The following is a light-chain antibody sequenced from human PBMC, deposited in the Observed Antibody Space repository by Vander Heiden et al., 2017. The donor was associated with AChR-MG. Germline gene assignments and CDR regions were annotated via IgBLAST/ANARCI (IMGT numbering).Light chain of an antibody. CDR3: QQYNSYSIT. CDR1: RSSRRW. J-gene: IGKJ5*01. CDR2: KAS. V-gene: IGKV1-5*03. Sequence: DIQMTPSPSTLSASVGDRDTITCGARRSSRRWWAWYQQKPGKAPKLLIYKASSLERGVPSRFSGSGCGTEFTLTISSLQRDDFATYFCQQYNSYSITFGQGTRLEIK.